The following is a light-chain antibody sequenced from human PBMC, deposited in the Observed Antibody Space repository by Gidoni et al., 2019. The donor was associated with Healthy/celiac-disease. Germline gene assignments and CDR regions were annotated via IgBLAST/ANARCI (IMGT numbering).Light chain of an antibody. J-gene: IGKJ2*01. CDR1: RSVSSSY. Sequence: EKVLTQHPGTLSLSPGERATLSCSARRSVSSSYLAWYQQKPGQAPRLLIYGASSSATGIPDSFSGSGSGSAFTLTIRRLEPEAFALYYCHQYGSSPLTFGQGTKLEIK. CDR3: HQYGSSPLT. V-gene: IGKV3-20*01. CDR2: GAS.